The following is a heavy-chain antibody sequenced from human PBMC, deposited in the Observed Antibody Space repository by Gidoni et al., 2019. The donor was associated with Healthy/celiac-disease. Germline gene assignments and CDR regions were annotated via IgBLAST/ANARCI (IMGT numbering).Heavy chain of an antibody. J-gene: IGHJ4*02. Sequence: EVQLVQSGAEVKKPGESLKISCKGSGYSFTNYWNGWVRQLPGKGLEWMGIIYPGNSDTRYSPSFQGQVTISADKSISTAFLQWSSLKASDTAMYYCARGYCSSTSCYILGYYFDHWGQGTLVTVSS. D-gene: IGHD2-2*02. CDR2: IYPGNSDT. V-gene: IGHV5-51*03. CDR1: GYSFTNYW. CDR3: ARGYCSSTSCYILGYYFDH.